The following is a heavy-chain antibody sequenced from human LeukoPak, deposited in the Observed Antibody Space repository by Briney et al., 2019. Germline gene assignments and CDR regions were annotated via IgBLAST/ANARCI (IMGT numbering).Heavy chain of an antibody. CDR3: ARMLKAPGYYYYYGMDV. Sequence: SETLSLTCAVYGGSFSGYYWSWIRQTPGKGLEWIGEINHSGSTNYNPSLKSRVTISVDTSKNQFSLKLSSVTAADTAVYYCARMLKAPGYYYYYGMDVWGQGTTVTVSS. D-gene: IGHD3-10*02. V-gene: IGHV4-34*01. J-gene: IGHJ6*02. CDR1: GGSFSGYY. CDR2: INHSGST.